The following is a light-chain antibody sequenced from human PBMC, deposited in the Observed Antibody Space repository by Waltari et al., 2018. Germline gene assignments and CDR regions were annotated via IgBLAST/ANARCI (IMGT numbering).Light chain of an antibody. CDR3: AAWDDSLNGHWV. Sequence: QSVLTQPPSASGTPGQRVTFSCSGTYSNIGNNVVNWYQHLPGKAPKLLIYRNEQGPPGVPDRFPRSKSGSSASLAIGGLQSDDEAYDYCAAWDDSLNGHWVFGGGTKVTVL. CDR2: RNE. J-gene: IGLJ3*02. CDR1: YSNIGNNV. V-gene: IGLV1-44*01.